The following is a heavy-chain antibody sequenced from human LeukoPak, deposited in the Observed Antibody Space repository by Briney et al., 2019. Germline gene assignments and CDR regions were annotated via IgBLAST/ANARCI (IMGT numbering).Heavy chain of an antibody. V-gene: IGHV4-39*01. CDR1: GGSISSSSYY. J-gene: IGHJ4*02. Sequence: SETLSLTCTVSGGSISSSSYYWGWIRQPPGKGLEWIGSIYYSGSTYYNPSLESRVTISVDTSKNQFSLKLSSVTAADTAVYYCARHRWVGATTRGVFDYWGQGTLVTVSS. CDR2: IYYSGST. CDR3: ARHRWVGATTRGVFDY. D-gene: IGHD1-26*01.